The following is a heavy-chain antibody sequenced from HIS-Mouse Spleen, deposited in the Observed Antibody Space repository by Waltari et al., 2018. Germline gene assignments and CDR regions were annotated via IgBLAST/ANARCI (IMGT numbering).Heavy chain of an antibody. V-gene: IGHV3-33*06. D-gene: IGHD3-10*01. CDR2: IWYDGSNK. CDR3: AKERDYGSGSYFDY. Sequence: QVQLVESGGGVVQPGGSLRLSCAASGVIFRSSGLHWGRQAPGKGLEWVAVIWYDGSNKYYADSVKGRFTISRDNSKNTLYLQMNSLRAEDTAVYYCAKERDYGSGSYFDYWGQGTLVTVSS. J-gene: IGHJ4*02. CDR1: GVIFRSSG.